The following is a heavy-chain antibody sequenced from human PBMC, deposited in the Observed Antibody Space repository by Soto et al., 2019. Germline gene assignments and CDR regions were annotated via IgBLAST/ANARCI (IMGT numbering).Heavy chain of an antibody. CDR1: GDTFSSYT. V-gene: IGHV1-69*02. J-gene: IGHJ4*02. D-gene: IGHD6-13*01. CDR3: XXXXXXWYTPLDY. CDR2: IIPLLHIP. Sequence: QVQLVQSGAEVTKPGSSVKVSCKASGDTFSSYTITWVRQAPGQGLEWMGRIIPLLHIPNYARKFQGRVTITADNXXXXXXXXXXXXXXXXXXXXXXXXXXXXWYTPLDYWGQGTLVIVSS.